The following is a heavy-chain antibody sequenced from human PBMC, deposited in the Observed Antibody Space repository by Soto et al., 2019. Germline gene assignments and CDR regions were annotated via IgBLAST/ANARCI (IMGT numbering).Heavy chain of an antibody. D-gene: IGHD3-22*01. V-gene: IGHV3-30*18. CDR2: ISYDGSNK. CDR1: VFTFSLYG. Sequence: LRLSCAASVFTFSLYGMPWVRPAPGKGLEWVAVISYDGSNKYYADSVKGRFTISRDNSKNTLYLQMNSLRAEDTAVYYCAKPYYYDSSGPSPTDYWGQGTLVTVSS. J-gene: IGHJ4*02. CDR3: AKPYYYDSSGPSPTDY.